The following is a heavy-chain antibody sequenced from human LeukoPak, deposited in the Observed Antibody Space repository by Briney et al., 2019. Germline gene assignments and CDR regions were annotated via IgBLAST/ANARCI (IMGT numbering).Heavy chain of an antibody. CDR2: ISAYNGNT. CDR3: ATSSSSWYYFDY. V-gene: IGHV1-18*04. Sequence: GASVKVSCKASGYTFTSYGISWVRQAPGQGLEWMGWISAYNGNTNYAQKLQGRVTMTTDTSTSTAYMELRSMRSDDTAVYYCATSSSSWYYFDYWGQGTLVTVSS. D-gene: IGHD6-13*01. CDR1: GYTFTSYG. J-gene: IGHJ4*02.